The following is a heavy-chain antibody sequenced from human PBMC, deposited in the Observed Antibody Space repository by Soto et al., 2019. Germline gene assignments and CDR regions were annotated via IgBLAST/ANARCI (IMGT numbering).Heavy chain of an antibody. CDR3: AKRRVPDYDFWSGYPRRDPGDYYYGMDV. V-gene: IGHV3-30*18. J-gene: IGHJ6*02. Sequence: GWSLRLSCAASGFTFSSYGMHWVRQAPGKGLEWVAVISYDGSNKYYADSVKGRFTISRDNSKNTLYLQMNSLRAEDTAVYCCAKRRVPDYDFWSGYPRRDPGDYYYGMDVWGQGTTVTVS. D-gene: IGHD3-3*01. CDR2: ISYDGSNK. CDR1: GFTFSSYG.